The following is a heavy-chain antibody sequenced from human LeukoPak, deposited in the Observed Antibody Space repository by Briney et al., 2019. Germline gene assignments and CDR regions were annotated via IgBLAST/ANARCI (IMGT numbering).Heavy chain of an antibody. Sequence: SETLSLTCAVYGGFFSGYYWSCIRQPPEKGLEWIGEINHSGSTNYNPSLKSRVTISVDTSKNQFSLKLSSVTAADTVFFHSEDGIRYFERFDPWGQGTLVTVSS. V-gene: IGHV4-34*01. CDR3: EDGIRYFERFDP. CDR2: INHSGST. D-gene: IGHD3-9*01. CDR1: GGFFSGYY. J-gene: IGHJ5*02.